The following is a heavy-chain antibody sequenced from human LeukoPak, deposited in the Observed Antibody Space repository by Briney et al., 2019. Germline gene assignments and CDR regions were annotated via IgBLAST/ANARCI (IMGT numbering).Heavy chain of an antibody. CDR2: IYYSGRA. D-gene: IGHD3-22*01. CDR3: ARRRYYDSTGYLD. V-gene: IGHV4-39*01. CDR1: GGSISSSSYY. J-gene: IGHJ1*01. Sequence: SETLSLTCSVSGGSISSSSYYWGWTRQPPGKGLEWIGEIYYSGRAYYNSSLKSRLTISVDTSWNQFSLTLVSVTAADTGVYYCARRRYYDSTGYLDWGQGTLVFVST.